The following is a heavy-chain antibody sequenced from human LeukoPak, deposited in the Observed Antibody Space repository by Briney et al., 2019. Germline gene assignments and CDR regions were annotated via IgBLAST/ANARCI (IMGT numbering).Heavy chain of an antibody. V-gene: IGHV4-59*01. J-gene: IGHJ4*02. D-gene: IGHD3-22*01. Sequence: SETLSLTCTVSGGSISSYYWSWIRQLPGKGLEWIGYIYYSGSTNYNPSLKSRVTISVDTSKNQFSLKLSSVTAADTAVYYCARAPRYYYDSSSYPLSAYYFDYWGQGTLVTVSS. CDR1: GGSISSYY. CDR2: IYYSGST. CDR3: ARAPRYYYDSSSYPLSAYYFDY.